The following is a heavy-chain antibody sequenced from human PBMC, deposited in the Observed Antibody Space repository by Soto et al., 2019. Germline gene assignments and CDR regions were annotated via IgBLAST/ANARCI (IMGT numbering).Heavy chain of an antibody. V-gene: IGHV3-11*01. J-gene: IGHJ6*02. D-gene: IGHD4-17*01. Sequence: QVHLVESGGGLVKPGGPLRLSCAASGFTFSDYYMSWIRQAPGKGLEWVSYISSSGRITFYADSVKGRFTISSDNARDTLYLQINSQRAEDTAVYYCARHEGYGEETYYYYYYGMDVWGQGTTVTV. CDR1: GFTFSDYY. CDR3: ARHEGYGEETYYYYYYGMDV. CDR2: ISSSGRIT.